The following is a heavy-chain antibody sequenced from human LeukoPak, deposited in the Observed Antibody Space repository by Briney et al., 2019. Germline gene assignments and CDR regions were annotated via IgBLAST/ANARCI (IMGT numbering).Heavy chain of an antibody. J-gene: IGHJ6*03. V-gene: IGHV4-61*02. CDR3: ARTHDLEWLSSPYYYYHMDV. CDR1: GGSISSGSYY. D-gene: IGHD3-3*01. CDR2: IYTSGST. Sequence: SETLSLTCTVSGGSISSGSYYWSWIRQPAGKGLEWIGRIYTSGSTNYNPSLKSRVTISVDTSKNQFSLKLSSVTAADTAVYYCARTHDLEWLSSPYYYYHMDVWGKGTTVTVS.